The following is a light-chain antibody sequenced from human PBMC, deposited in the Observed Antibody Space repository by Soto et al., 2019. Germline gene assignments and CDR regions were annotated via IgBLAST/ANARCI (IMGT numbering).Light chain of an antibody. CDR2: DNN. CDR3: GTWDSSLSLYV. Sequence: QSALTQPPSVSAAPGQKVTISCSGSGSNIGNNYVSWYQQVPGTAPKLLIYDNNKRPSGIPDRFSGSKSGTSATLDITGLQTGDEADYYCGTWDSSLSLYVFGTGTKVTVL. CDR1: GSNIGNNY. J-gene: IGLJ1*01. V-gene: IGLV1-51*01.